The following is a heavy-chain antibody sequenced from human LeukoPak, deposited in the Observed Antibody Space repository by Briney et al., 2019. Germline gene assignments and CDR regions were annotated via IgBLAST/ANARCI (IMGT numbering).Heavy chain of an antibody. D-gene: IGHD4-23*01. V-gene: IGHV1-46*01. CDR2: INPGGGST. CDR3: TRADFGGKSDYYFHGLDV. CDR1: GYIFTNYY. Sequence: ASVKVSCKAAGYIFTNYYLHWVRQAPGQGLEWMEIINPGGGSTSYAQKFQGRVTMTRDTSTSTVYMELSSLRSEDTAVYYCTRADFGGKSDYYFHGLDVWGQGTTVTVSS. J-gene: IGHJ6*02.